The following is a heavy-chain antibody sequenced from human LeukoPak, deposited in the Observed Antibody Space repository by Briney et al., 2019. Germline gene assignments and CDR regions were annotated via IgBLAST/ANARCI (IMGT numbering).Heavy chain of an antibody. D-gene: IGHD1-26*01. Sequence: QPGGSLRLSCAASRFTFTSYAMSWVRQAPGKGLEWASAITDSGGSTYYADSVKGRFTISRDSSKNTLYLQMNSLRAEDTAVYYCAKRGAEVGATVAPGDYWGQGTLVTVSS. CDR3: AKRGAEVGATVAPGDY. CDR2: ITDSGGST. J-gene: IGHJ4*02. CDR1: RFTFTSYA. V-gene: IGHV3-23*01.